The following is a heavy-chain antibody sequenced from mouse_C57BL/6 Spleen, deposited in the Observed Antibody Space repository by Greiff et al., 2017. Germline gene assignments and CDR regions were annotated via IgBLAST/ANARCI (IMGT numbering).Heavy chain of an antibody. CDR2: INPGSGGT. D-gene: IGHD4-1*01. J-gene: IGHJ3*01. Sequence: VQLQQSGAELVRPGTSVKVSCKASGYAFTNYLIEWVKQRPGQGLEWIGVINPGSGGTNYNEKFKGKATLTADKSSSTAYMQLSILTSEDSAVYFCARSNWSWFAYWGQGTLVTVSA. CDR1: GYAFTNYL. V-gene: IGHV1-54*01. CDR3: ARSNWSWFAY.